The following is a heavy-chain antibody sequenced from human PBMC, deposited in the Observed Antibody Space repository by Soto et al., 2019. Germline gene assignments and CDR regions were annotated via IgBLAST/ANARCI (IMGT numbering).Heavy chain of an antibody. CDR3: ARGYDFWSGYSFPNWFDP. CDR1: GGSSSRYY. CDR2: IYYSGST. D-gene: IGHD3-3*01. V-gene: IGHV4-59*01. Sequence: SETLSLTCTVSGGSSSRYYWSWIRQPPGKGLEWIGYIYYSGSTNYNPSLKSRVTISVDTSKNQFSLKLSSVTAADTAVYYCARGYDFWSGYSFPNWFDPWGQGTLVTVSS. J-gene: IGHJ5*02.